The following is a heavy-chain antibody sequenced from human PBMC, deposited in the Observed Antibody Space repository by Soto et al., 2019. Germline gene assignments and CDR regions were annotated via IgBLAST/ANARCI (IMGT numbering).Heavy chain of an antibody. D-gene: IGHD3-22*01. CDR2: ISGGGHDT. Sequence: GGSLRLSCAASGFTFTNYGMSWVRQAPGRGLEWVSTISGGGHDTYYADSVKGRFTISRDDSDDTLYLQMHSLRAEDTAVYSCKKELYATYYYHTGTHIFDSWGHGTLVTVSS. CDR3: KKELYATYYYHTGTHIFDS. J-gene: IGHJ5*01. V-gene: IGHV3-23*01. CDR1: GFTFTNYG.